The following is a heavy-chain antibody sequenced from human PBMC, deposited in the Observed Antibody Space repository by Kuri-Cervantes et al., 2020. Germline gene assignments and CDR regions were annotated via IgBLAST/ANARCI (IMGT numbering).Heavy chain of an antibody. V-gene: IGHV4-34*01. J-gene: IGHJ4*02. CDR1: GESFSGHY. CDR3: ARGMGRPTVVKIDY. D-gene: IGHD4-23*01. CDR2: INHSGST. Sequence: GSLRLSCAVYGESFSGHYWSWIRQSPRKGLEWIGEINHSGSTNYNPSLKSRVTISVDTSKNQFSLKLSSVTAADTAVYYCARGMGRPTVVKIDYWGQGTLVTVSS.